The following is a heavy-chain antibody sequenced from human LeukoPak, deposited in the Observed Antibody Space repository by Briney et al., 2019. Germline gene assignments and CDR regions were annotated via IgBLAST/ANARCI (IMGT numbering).Heavy chain of an antibody. CDR2: ISWNSGSI. CDR3: ARMVNYFRETYYFDY. J-gene: IGHJ4*02. V-gene: IGHV3-9*01. Sequence: PGRSLRLSCAASGFTFDDYAMHWVRQAPGKGLEWVSGISWNSGSIGYADSVKGRFTISRDNAKNSLYLQMNSLRAEDTALYYCARMVNYFRETYYFDYWGQGTLVTVSS. D-gene: IGHD3-10*02. CDR1: GFTFDDYA.